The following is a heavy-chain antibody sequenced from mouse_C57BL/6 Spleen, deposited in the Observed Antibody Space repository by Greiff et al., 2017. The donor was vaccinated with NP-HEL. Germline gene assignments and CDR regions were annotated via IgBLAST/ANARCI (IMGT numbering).Heavy chain of an antibody. CDR1: GYTFTDYY. CDR2: INPNNGGT. Sequence: VQLQQSGPELVKPGASVKISCKASGYTFTDYYMNWVKQSHGKSLEWIGDINPNNGGTSYNQKFKGKATLTVDKSSSTAYMELRSLTSEDSAVYYCANYYGYDNYAMDYWGQGTSVTVSS. D-gene: IGHD2-2*01. CDR3: ANYYGYDNYAMDY. J-gene: IGHJ4*01. V-gene: IGHV1-26*01.